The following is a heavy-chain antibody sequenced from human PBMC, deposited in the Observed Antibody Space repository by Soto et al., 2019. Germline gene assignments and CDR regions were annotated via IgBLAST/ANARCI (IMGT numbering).Heavy chain of an antibody. J-gene: IGHJ6*02. CDR2: ISYDGSNK. Sequence: PGGSLRLSCAASGFTFTTYWMNWVRQAPGKGLEWVAVISYDGSNKYYADSVKGRFTISRDNSKNTLYLQMNSLRAEDTAVYYCAKSQVRGVIIPHYYYYYGMDVWGQGTTVTVSS. V-gene: IGHV3-30*18. CDR1: GFTFTTYW. D-gene: IGHD3-10*01. CDR3: AKSQVRGVIIPHYYYYYGMDV.